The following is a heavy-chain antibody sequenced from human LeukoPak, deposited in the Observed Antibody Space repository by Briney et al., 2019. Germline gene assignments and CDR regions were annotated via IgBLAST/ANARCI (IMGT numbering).Heavy chain of an antibody. CDR2: ISSSSSYI. CDR1: GFTFSSYS. J-gene: IGHJ1*01. D-gene: IGHD5-12*01. Sequence: PEAPMILSCAASGFTFSSYSMNWVLQAPVKGPERVSSISSSSSYISYAASVKGRFTISRDNAKISLYLQMNSLRAEDTAVYYCVRAEGSSGSSEYFQHWGQGTLVTVSS. CDR3: VRAEGSSGSSEYFQH. V-gene: IGHV3-21*01.